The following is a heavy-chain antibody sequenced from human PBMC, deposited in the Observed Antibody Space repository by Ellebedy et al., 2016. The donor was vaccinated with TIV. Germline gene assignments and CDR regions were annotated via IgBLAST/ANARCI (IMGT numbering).Heavy chain of an antibody. J-gene: IGHJ6*02. CDR2: VNPDGSTT. CDR3: ARAPHCGGGSCNGYYYHGMDV. D-gene: IGHD2-15*01. CDR1: GFTFSTYW. Sequence: GESLKISXAASGFTFSTYWMHWVRQAPGKGLVWVSRVNPDGSTTTYADSVKGRFTISRDNAKNTLYLQMNSLRAEDTAVYYCARAPHCGGGSCNGYYYHGMDVWGQGTTVIVSS. V-gene: IGHV3-74*01.